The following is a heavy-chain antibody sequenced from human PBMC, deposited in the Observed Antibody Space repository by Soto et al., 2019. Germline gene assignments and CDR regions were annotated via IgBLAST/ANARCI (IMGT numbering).Heavy chain of an antibody. J-gene: IGHJ6*02. D-gene: IGHD2-2*01. CDR1: GYTFTSND. CDR2: INPNSGGT. Sequence: GASVKVSCKASGYTFTSNDMHWVRQAPGQGLEWMGWINPNSGGTNYAQKFQGWVTMTRDTSISTAYMELSRLRSDDTAVYYCARERIVVVPAAMRPLGYYYGMDVWGQGTTVTVSS. V-gene: IGHV1-2*04. CDR3: ARERIVVVPAAMRPLGYYYGMDV.